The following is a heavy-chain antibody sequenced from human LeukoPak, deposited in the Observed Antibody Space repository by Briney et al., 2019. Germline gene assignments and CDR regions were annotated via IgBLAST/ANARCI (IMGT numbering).Heavy chain of an antibody. J-gene: IGHJ6*03. CDR3: ARLKYYDSTGYSPGYYMDV. CDR2: IYVTGST. Sequence: PSETLSLTCTLSGGSIINYYWSWIRQPAGTGLEWVGRIYVTGSTIYNPSLQSRLSMSVDTSKNQFSLRLTSVTAADTAVYYCARLKYYDSTGYSPGYYMDVWGKGITVTVSS. D-gene: IGHD3-22*01. V-gene: IGHV4-4*07. CDR1: GGSIINYY.